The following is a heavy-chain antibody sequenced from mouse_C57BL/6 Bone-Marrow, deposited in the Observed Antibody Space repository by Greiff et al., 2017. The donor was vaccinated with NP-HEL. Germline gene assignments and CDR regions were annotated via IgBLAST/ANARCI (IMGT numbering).Heavy chain of an antibody. CDR3: ARTMGDGYGYYFDY. Sequence: VQLVESGAELVKPGALVKMSCKASGYTFTTYPIEWMKQNHGKSLEWIGNFHPYNDDTKYNEKFKGKATLTVEKSSSTVYLELSRLTSDDSAVYYCARTMGDGYGYYFDYWGQGTTLTVSS. V-gene: IGHV1-47*01. CDR2: FHPYNDDT. D-gene: IGHD2-2*01. J-gene: IGHJ2*01. CDR1: GYTFTTYP.